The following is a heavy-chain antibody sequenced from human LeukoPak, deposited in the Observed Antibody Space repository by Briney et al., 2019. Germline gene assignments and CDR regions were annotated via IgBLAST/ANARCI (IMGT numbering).Heavy chain of an antibody. J-gene: IGHJ3*02. Sequence: PSETLSLTCAVYGGSFSGYYWSWIRQPPGKGLEWIGEINHSGSTNYNPSLKSRVTMSVDTSKNQFSLKLSSVTAADTAVYYCARLHDYGDPPRPGAFDIWGQGTMVTVSS. CDR3: ARLHDYGDPPRPGAFDI. CDR2: INHSGST. D-gene: IGHD4-17*01. CDR1: GGSFSGYY. V-gene: IGHV4-34*01.